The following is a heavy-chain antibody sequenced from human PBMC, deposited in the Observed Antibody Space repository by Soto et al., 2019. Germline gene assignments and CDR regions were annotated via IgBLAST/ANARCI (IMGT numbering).Heavy chain of an antibody. Sequence: QVQLVESGGGVVQPGRSLRLSCAVSGFTVSTYGMHWVRQAPGKGLEWVAVISRDGGIKFYADSVKGRFTISRDNSRTTLFLEMNSLRGDDMAVYYCTGEVASGYWGQGTLVTVSS. CDR1: GFTVSTYG. V-gene: IGHV3-30*03. CDR3: TGEVASGY. CDR2: ISRDGGIK. D-gene: IGHD2-8*02. J-gene: IGHJ4*02.